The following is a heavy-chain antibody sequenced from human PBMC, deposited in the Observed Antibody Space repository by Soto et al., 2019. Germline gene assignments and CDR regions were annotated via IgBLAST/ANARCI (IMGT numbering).Heavy chain of an antibody. CDR1: GGSISSGGYY. Sequence: PSETLSLTCTVSGGSISSGGYYWSWIRQHPVKGLEWIGYIYYSGSTYYNPSLKSRVTISVDTSKNQFSLKLSSVTAADTAVYYCARERTDGGFDYWGQGTLVTVSS. J-gene: IGHJ4*02. CDR3: ARERTDGGFDY. V-gene: IGHV4-31*03. CDR2: IYYSGST. D-gene: IGHD3-16*01.